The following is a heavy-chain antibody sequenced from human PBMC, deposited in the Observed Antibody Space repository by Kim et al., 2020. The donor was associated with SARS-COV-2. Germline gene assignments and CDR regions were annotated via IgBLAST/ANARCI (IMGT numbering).Heavy chain of an antibody. D-gene: IGHD3-3*01. J-gene: IGHJ5*02. CDR1: GGTFSSYT. CDR2: IIPILGIA. CDR3: ARADEWPPNWFDP. Sequence: SVKVSCKASGGTFSSYTISWVRQAPGQGLEWMGRIIPILGIANYAQKFQGRVTITADKSTSTAYMELSSLRSEDTAVYYCARADEWPPNWFDPWGQGTLVTVSS. V-gene: IGHV1-69*02.